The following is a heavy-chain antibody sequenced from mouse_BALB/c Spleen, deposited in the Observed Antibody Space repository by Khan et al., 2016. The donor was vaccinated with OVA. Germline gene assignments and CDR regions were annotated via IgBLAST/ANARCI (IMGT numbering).Heavy chain of an antibody. J-gene: IGHJ4*01. CDR1: GFSLTSYG. CDR3: AKDRGYYAVDY. V-gene: IGHV2-3*01. CDR2: IWGDGNT. Sequence: QVQLQQPGPGLVAPSQSLSITCTVSGFSLTSYGVSWVRQPPGKGLEWLGVIWGDGNTNFHSALRSRLSISKDNSKSQVFLKLNSLQTDDTATYYCAKDRGYYAVDYWGQGTSGTVSS.